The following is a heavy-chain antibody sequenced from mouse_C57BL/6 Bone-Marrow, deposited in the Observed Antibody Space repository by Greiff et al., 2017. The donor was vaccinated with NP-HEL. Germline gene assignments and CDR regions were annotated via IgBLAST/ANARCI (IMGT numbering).Heavy chain of an antibody. V-gene: IGHV2-9-1*01. CDR2: IWPGGGT. Sequence: VKLVESGPGLVAPSQSLSLTCTVSGFSLTSYAISWVRQPPGRGLEWLGVIWPGGGTNYNSALKSRLSITKDNSNSQVFLKMNSLQSEDTARYYCARSDSNYGAWFAYWGQGTLVTVSA. CDR1: GFSLTSYA. CDR3: ARSDSNYGAWFAY. J-gene: IGHJ3*01. D-gene: IGHD2-5*01.